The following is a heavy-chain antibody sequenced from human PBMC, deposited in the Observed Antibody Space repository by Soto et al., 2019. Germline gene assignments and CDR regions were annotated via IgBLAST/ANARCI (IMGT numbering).Heavy chain of an antibody. J-gene: IGHJ6*02. CDR2: ISSSSSYI. V-gene: IGHV3-21*01. D-gene: IGHD3-10*01. Sequence: EVQLVESGGGLVKPGGSLRLSCAASGFTFSSYSMNWVRQAPGKGLEWVSSISSSSSYIYYADSVKGRFTISRDNAKNSLYLQMNSLRAEDTAVYYCAREITMVSYGMDVWGQGTTVTVSS. CDR3: AREITMVSYGMDV. CDR1: GFTFSSYS.